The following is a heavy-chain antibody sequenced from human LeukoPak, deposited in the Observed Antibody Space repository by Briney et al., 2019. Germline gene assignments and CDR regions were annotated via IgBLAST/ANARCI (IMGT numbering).Heavy chain of an antibody. CDR3: TREVWGVDY. Sequence: GESLRLSCTASGFTFGDYAMSWVRQAPGKGLEWVGFIRSKAYGGTTEYAASVKGRFTISRDDSKSIAYLQMNSLKTEDTAVYYCTREVWGVDYWGQGTLVTVSS. D-gene: IGHD3-10*01. CDR2: IRSKAYGGTT. V-gene: IGHV3-49*04. J-gene: IGHJ4*02. CDR1: GFTFGDYA.